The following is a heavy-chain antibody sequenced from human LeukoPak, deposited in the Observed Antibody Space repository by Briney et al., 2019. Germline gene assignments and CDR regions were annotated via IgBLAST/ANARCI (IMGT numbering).Heavy chain of an antibody. V-gene: IGHV4-61*01. CDR1: GGSVSSGTYY. CDR3: ARARNWGFAFLEY. CDR2: IFYTGST. D-gene: IGHD7-27*01. Sequence: SETLCLTCTVSGGSVSSGTYYWSWIRQPPGKGLEWIGYIFYTGSTNYNPSLKSRVTISVDTSKNQSSLKLSSVTAADTAVYYCARARNWGFAFLEYLAQGTLVTVSS. J-gene: IGHJ4*02.